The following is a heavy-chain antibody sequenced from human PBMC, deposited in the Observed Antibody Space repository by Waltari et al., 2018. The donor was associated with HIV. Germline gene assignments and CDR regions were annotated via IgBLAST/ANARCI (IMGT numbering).Heavy chain of an antibody. CDR3: ARGGENTGDFGY. V-gene: IGHV1-2*02. D-gene: IGHD2-2*02. CDR2: INPNSGGT. J-gene: IGHJ4*02. Sequence: GWINPNSGGTNYAQKFQGRVTMTRDTSISTAYMELSRLRSDDTAVYYCARGGENTGDFGYWGQGTLVTVSS.